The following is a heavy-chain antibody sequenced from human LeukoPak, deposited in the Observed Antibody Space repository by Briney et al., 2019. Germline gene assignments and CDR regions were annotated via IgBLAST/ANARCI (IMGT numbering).Heavy chain of an antibody. V-gene: IGHV1-18*01. Sequence: ASVKVSCKASGNTFANNGISWVRQAPGQALELLGCISAYNGHTNYAQKFQGRVTMTTDTSTSSAYMELRSLRSDDTAVYYCARDGHRRYYYDSSGREDAFDIWGQGTMVTVSS. CDR1: GNTFANNG. CDR3: ARDGHRRYYYDSSGREDAFDI. CDR2: ISAYNGHT. J-gene: IGHJ3*02. D-gene: IGHD3-22*01.